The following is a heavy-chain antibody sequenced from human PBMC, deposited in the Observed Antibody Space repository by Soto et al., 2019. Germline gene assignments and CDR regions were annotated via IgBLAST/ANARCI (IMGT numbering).Heavy chain of an antibody. Sequence: ASVKVSCQASGYTFTSYGISWVRQAPGQGLEWMGWISAYNGNTNYAQKLQGRVTMTTDTSTSTAYMELRSLRSDDTAVYYCARDPPMYSSSWFQETQSNWFDPWGQGTLVTVSS. CDR3: ARDPPMYSSSWFQETQSNWFDP. CDR2: ISAYNGNT. J-gene: IGHJ5*02. V-gene: IGHV1-18*01. D-gene: IGHD6-13*01. CDR1: GYTFTSYG.